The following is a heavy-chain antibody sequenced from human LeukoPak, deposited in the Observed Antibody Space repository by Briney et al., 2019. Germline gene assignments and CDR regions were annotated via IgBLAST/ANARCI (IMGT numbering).Heavy chain of an antibody. CDR1: GFTFSSYG. V-gene: IGHV3-30*03. CDR2: ISYDGSNK. D-gene: IGHD3-22*01. Sequence: GGSLRLSCAASGFTFSSYGMHWVRQAPGKGLEWVAVISYDGSNKYYADSVKGRFTISRDNAKNSLYLQMNSLRAEDTAVYYCARGDYDSSGYPTATDYWGQGTLVTVSS. CDR3: ARGDYDSSGYPTATDY. J-gene: IGHJ4*02.